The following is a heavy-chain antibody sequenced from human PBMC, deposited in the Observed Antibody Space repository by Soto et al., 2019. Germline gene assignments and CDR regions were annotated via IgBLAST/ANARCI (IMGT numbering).Heavy chain of an antibody. J-gene: IGHJ5*02. Sequence: SETLSLTCTVSGGSISSYYWSWIRQPPGKGLEWIGYIYYSGSTNYNPSLKSRVTISVDTSKNQFSLKLSSVTAADTAVYYCARDLGWGIFGVVSNRFDPWGQGTLVTVSS. CDR1: GGSISSYY. D-gene: IGHD3-3*01. V-gene: IGHV4-59*01. CDR2: IYYSGST. CDR3: ARDLGWGIFGVVSNRFDP.